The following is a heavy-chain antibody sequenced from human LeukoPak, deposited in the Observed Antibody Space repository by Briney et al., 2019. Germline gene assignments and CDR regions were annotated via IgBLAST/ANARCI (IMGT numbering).Heavy chain of an antibody. Sequence: ASVKVPCKASGYTFTSYGISWVRQAPGQGLEWMGWISAYNGNTNYAQKFQGRVTMTTDTSTSTAYMELRSLRSDDTAVYYCARGLQENLAWLKAFSAFDFWGQGTMVTVSS. CDR1: GYTFTSYG. J-gene: IGHJ3*01. CDR3: ARGLQENLAWLKAFSAFDF. V-gene: IGHV1-18*01. D-gene: IGHD5-24*01. CDR2: ISAYNGNT.